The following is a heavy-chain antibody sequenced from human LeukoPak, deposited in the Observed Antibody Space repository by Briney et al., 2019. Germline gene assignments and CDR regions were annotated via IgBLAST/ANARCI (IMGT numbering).Heavy chain of an antibody. CDR3: AKDLGGGMNGYYYGMDV. J-gene: IGHJ6*02. D-gene: IGHD1-26*01. V-gene: IGHV3-23*01. Sequence: GGSLRLSCAASGFTFSSYAMIWVRQAPGKGLDWVSALSGSGGSTYYADSVKGRFTISRDNSKNTLYLQMNSLRAEDTAVYYCAKDLGGGMNGYYYGMDVWGQGTTVTVSS. CDR2: LSGSGGST. CDR1: GFTFSSYA.